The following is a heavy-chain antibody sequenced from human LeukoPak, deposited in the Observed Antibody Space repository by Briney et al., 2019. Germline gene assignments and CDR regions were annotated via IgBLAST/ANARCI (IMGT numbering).Heavy chain of an antibody. CDR3: ARGGSTSKVDY. CDR2: IYDSGST. Sequence: PSQTLSLTCTVSGGSISSGDYYWSWIRQPPGKGLEWIGHIYDSGSTCCNPSLKSRGSISVDTPKNQYSLKLTSVTAADTAVYYCARGGSTSKVDYWGQGMLVTVSS. D-gene: IGHD6-6*01. J-gene: IGHJ4*02. CDR1: GGSISSGDYY. V-gene: IGHV4-30-4*01.